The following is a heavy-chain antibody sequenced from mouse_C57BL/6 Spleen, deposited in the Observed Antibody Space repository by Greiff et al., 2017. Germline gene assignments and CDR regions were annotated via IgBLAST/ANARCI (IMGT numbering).Heavy chain of an antibody. Sequence: EVMLVESGGGLVQPGGSLSLSCAASGFTFTDYYMSWVRQPPGKALEWLGFIRNKANGYTTEYSASVKGRFTISRDNSQSILYLQMHALRAEDSATYYCARYDDGYLDYAMYYWGQGTSVTVSS. D-gene: IGHD2-3*01. CDR3: ARYDDGYLDYAMYY. J-gene: IGHJ4*01. CDR1: GFTFTDYY. CDR2: IRNKANGYTT. V-gene: IGHV7-3*01.